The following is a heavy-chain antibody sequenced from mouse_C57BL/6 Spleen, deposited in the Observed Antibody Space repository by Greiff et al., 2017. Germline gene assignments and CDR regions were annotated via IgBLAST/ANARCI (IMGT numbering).Heavy chain of an antibody. CDR3: TKHYYGSSHYFDY. CDR1: GFNIKDDY. J-gene: IGHJ2*01. CDR2: IDPENGDT. D-gene: IGHD1-1*01. V-gene: IGHV14-4*01. Sequence: EVQLQQSGAELVRPGASVKLSCTASGFNIKDDYMHWVKQRPEQGLEWIGWIDPENGDTEYSSKFQGKATITADTSSNTAYLQLSSLTSEDTAVYYCTKHYYGSSHYFDYWGQGTTLTVSS.